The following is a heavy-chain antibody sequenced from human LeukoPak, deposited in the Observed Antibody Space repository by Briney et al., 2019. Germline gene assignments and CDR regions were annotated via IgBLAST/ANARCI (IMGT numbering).Heavy chain of an antibody. CDR1: GASLSSGSYY. D-gene: IGHD1-26*01. J-gene: IGHJ5*02. CDR3: ARGQGATVPQVGKNWFDP. V-gene: IGHV4-61*02. Sequence: PSQTLSLTCTVSGASLSSGSYYWSWIRQPAGKGLEWIGRIYPSGSTDYNPSLKSRVTISVDTSKNQFSLKLSSVTVADTAIYYCARGQGATVPQVGKNWFDPWGQGTRVTVSS. CDR2: IYPSGST.